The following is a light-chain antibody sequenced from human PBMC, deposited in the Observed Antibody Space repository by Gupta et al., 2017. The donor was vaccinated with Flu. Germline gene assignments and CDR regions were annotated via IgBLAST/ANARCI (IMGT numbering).Light chain of an antibody. CDR2: GVS. J-gene: IGKJ4*01. Sequence: EIVMTQSPAILSVSSGERVTLFCRASQSFTGNLAWYQQTRVQAPRLLLSGVSTRATGVPARFSGSGSATEFTLTISILQSEDFAVYSGQQYRAWPLTFGGGTRVEIK. CDR1: QSFTGN. V-gene: IGKV3-15*01. CDR3: QQYRAWPLT.